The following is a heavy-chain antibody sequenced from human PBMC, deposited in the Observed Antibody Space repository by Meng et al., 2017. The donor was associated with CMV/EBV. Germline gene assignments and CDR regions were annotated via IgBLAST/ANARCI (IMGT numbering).Heavy chain of an antibody. CDR3: ARAGFLEWLLLVFDI. J-gene: IGHJ3*02. V-gene: IGHV3-74*01. D-gene: IGHD3-3*01. CDR2: INSDGSST. Sequence: GESLKISCAASGFTFSSYWMHWVCQAPGKGLVWVSRINSDGSSTSYADSVKGRFTISRDSAKNTLYLQMNSLRAEDTAVYYCARAGFLEWLLLVFDIWGQGTMVTVSS. CDR1: GFTFSSYW.